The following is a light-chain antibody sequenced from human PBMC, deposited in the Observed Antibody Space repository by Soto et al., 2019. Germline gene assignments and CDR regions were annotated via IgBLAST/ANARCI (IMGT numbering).Light chain of an antibody. CDR1: QSVTTRY. CDR3: QQYGTSRT. CDR2: GAS. Sequence: ENVLTHPPGTLSLSQGERATLSCSASQSVTTRYLPWYQAKPGQAPRPLIYGASSRATGIPDRFSGSGSGTDFTLTISRLEPEDFAVYYCQQYGTSRTFGQGTKVDI. J-gene: IGKJ1*01. V-gene: IGKV3-20*01.